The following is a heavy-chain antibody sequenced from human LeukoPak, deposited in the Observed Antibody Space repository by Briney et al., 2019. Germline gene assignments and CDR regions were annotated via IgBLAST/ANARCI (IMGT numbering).Heavy chain of an antibody. V-gene: IGHV1-3*01. D-gene: IGHD2-21*02. CDR1: GYTFTSYA. Sequence: GASVKVSCKASGYTFTSYAMHWVRQAPGQRLEWMGWINAGNGNTKYSQKFQGRVTITRDTSASTAYMELSSLRSDDTAVYYCARGGDPLDAFDIWGQGTMVTVSS. J-gene: IGHJ3*02. CDR3: ARGGDPLDAFDI. CDR2: INAGNGNT.